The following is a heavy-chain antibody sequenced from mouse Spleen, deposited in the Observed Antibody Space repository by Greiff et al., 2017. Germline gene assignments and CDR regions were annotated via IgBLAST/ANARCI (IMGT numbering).Heavy chain of an antibody. CDR3: ARLTTVVPYWYFDV. D-gene: IGHD1-1*01. V-gene: IGHV5-6*02. CDR1: GFTFSRYG. CDR2: ISSGGSYT. J-gene: IGHJ1*03. Sequence: DVKLVESGGDLVKPGGSLKLSCAASGFTFSRYGMSWVRQTPDKRLEWVATISSGGSYTYHPDSVKGRVTISRDNAKNTLYLQMSSLKSEDTAMYYCARLTTVVPYWYFDVWGTGTTVTVSS.